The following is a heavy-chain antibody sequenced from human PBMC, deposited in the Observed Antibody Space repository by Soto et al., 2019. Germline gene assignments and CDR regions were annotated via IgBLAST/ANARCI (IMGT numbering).Heavy chain of an antibody. D-gene: IGHD3-10*01. CDR2: ISAYNGDT. CDR1: GYSFTKYG. Sequence: QVQLVQSGVEVKKPGASVKVSCKASGYSFTKYGVSWVRQAPGQGLEWMGWISAYNGDTNYAQKVYGRITMTTDTSTATAYMELRSLRSDDTAVYYCARDPSVLWFGELPPYNFDYWGQGTLVTVSS. J-gene: IGHJ4*02. V-gene: IGHV1-18*01. CDR3: ARDPSVLWFGELPPYNFDY.